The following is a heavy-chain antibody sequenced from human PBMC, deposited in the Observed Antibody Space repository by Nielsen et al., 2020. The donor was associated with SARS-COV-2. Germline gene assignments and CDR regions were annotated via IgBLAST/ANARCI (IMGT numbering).Heavy chain of an antibody. Sequence: GESLKISCAASGFTFSSYAMHWVRQAPGKGLEWVAVISYDGSNKYYADSVKGRFTISRDNSKNTLYLQMNSLRAEDTAVYYCAKDRGDYAAFDIWGQGTMVTVSS. J-gene: IGHJ3*02. CDR3: AKDRGDYAAFDI. CDR1: GFTFSSYA. CDR2: ISYDGSNK. V-gene: IGHV3-30*04. D-gene: IGHD4-17*01.